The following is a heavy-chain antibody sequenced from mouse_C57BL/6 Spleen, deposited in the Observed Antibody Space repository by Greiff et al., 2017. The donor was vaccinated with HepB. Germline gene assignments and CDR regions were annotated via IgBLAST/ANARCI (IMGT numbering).Heavy chain of an antibody. V-gene: IGHV5-17*01. CDR2: ISSGSSTI. CDR1: GFTFSDYG. D-gene: IGHD1-2*01. Sequence: DVKLVESGGGLVKPGGSLKLSCAASGFTFSDYGMHWVRQAPEKGLEWVAYISSGSSTIYYADTVKGRFTISRDNAKNTLFLQMTSMRSEDTAMYYCARCTTAWYFDVWGTGTTVTVSS. J-gene: IGHJ1*03. CDR3: ARCTTAWYFDV.